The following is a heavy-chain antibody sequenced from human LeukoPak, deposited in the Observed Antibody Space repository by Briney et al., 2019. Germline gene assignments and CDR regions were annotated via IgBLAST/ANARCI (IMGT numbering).Heavy chain of an antibody. Sequence: ASVKVSCKASGYTFTSYGISWVRQAPGQGLEWMGWISAYNGNTNYAQKLQGRVTMTTDTSTSTAYMELRSLRSDDTAVYYCARGLYDFWSGYYNWYFDLWGRGTLVTVSS. CDR3: ARGLYDFWSGYYNWYFDL. CDR2: ISAYNGNT. D-gene: IGHD3-3*01. V-gene: IGHV1-18*01. CDR1: GYTFTSYG. J-gene: IGHJ2*01.